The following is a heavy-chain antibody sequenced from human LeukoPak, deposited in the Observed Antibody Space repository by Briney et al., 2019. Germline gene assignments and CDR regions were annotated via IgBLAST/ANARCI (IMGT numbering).Heavy chain of an antibody. CDR3: ARGAYCSSTSCSSFDY. D-gene: IGHD2-2*01. CDR1: GFTFDDYG. CDR2: INWNGGST. V-gene: IGHV3-20*04. J-gene: IGHJ4*02. Sequence: PGGSLRLSCAASGFTFDDYGMSWVRQAPGKGLEWVSGINWNGGSTGYADSVKGRFTIFRDNAKNSLYLQMNSLRAEDTALYYCARGAYCSSTSCSSFDYWGQGTLVTVSS.